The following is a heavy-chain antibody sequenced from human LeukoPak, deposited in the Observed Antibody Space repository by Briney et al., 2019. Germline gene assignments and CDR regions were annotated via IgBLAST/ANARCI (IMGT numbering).Heavy chain of an antibody. J-gene: IGHJ6*03. CDR1: GGTFSSYA. CDR3: ARPQVGADAPRGTYYYYMDV. Sequence: GSSVKLSCKASGGTFSSYAISWVRQAPGQGLEWMGGIIPIFGTANYAQKFQGRVTITADESTSTAYMELSSLRSEDTAVYYCARPQVGADAPRGTYYYYMDVWGKGTTVTVSS. CDR2: IIPIFGTA. V-gene: IGHV1-69*01. D-gene: IGHD1-26*01.